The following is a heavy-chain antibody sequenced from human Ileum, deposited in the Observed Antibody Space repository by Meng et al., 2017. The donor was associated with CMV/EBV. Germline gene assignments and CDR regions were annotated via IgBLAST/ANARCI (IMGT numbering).Heavy chain of an antibody. D-gene: IGHD1-26*01. Sequence: GESLKISCAVSGFTFSNYAMSWVRQAPGKGLVWVSRINSDGSRTTYADSVKGRFTISRDNAKNTLYLQMNSLRAEDTAVYYCARDRLTGANDYWGQGTPVTVSS. J-gene: IGHJ4*02. CDR2: INSDGSRT. CDR3: ARDRLTGANDY. CDR1: GFTFSNYA. V-gene: IGHV3-74*01.